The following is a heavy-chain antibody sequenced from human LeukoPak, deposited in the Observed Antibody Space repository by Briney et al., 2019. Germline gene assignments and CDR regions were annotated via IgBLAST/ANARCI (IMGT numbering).Heavy chain of an antibody. J-gene: IGHJ6*02. CDR3: ARRTADTAMVNYYYGMDV. CDR2: IIPIFGIA. CDR1: GGTFSSYA. Sequence: GASVKVSCKASGGTFSSYAISWVRQAPGQGLEWMGRIIPIFGIANYAQKFQGRVTITADKSTSTAYMELSSLRSEDTAVYYCARRTADTAMVNYYYGMDVWGHGTTVTVSS. D-gene: IGHD5-18*01. V-gene: IGHV1-69*04.